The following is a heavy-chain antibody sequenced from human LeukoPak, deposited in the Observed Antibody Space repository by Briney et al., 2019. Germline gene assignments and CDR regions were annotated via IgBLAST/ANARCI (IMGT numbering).Heavy chain of an antibody. J-gene: IGHJ4*02. D-gene: IGHD4-17*01. Sequence: GGSLRLSCAASGFTFSSYAMSWVRQAPGRGLEWLSDLSVSGAGTYYTDSVKGRFTISRDNSKNTLYLQMNSLRAEDTAVYYCAKHRATVMTPFDNWGQGTLVTVS. CDR2: LSVSGAGT. V-gene: IGHV3-23*01. CDR1: GFTFSSYA. CDR3: AKHRATVMTPFDN.